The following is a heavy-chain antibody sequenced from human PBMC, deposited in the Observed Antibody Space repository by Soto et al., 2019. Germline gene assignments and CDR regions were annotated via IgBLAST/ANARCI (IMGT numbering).Heavy chain of an antibody. Sequence: QVKLVQSGAEVKKPGSSVKVSCKDSGGTFSTYSMFWVRQAPGQGLEWMGRIIPMLGIANYAQRFQDRVTITADKATATAYMELSSLRSEDTALYYCTIGSWSGEVFDIWGQGTMVTVPS. V-gene: IGHV1-69*02. J-gene: IGHJ3*02. CDR3: TIGSWSGEVFDI. CDR1: GGTFSTYS. D-gene: IGHD2-21*01. CDR2: IIPMLGIA.